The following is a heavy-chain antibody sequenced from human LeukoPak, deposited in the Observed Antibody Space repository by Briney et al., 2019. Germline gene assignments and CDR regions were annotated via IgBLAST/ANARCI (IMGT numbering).Heavy chain of an antibody. CDR3: ARAPVAGTLIFDY. J-gene: IGHJ4*02. D-gene: IGHD6-19*01. CDR1: GGSISCYY. Sequence: RPSETLSLTCTVSGGSISCYYWSWIRQPAGKGLEWIGRIYTSGSTNYNPSLKSRVTMSVDTSKNQFSLKLSSVTAADTAVYYCARAPVAGTLIFDYWGQGTLVTVSS. V-gene: IGHV4-4*07. CDR2: IYTSGST.